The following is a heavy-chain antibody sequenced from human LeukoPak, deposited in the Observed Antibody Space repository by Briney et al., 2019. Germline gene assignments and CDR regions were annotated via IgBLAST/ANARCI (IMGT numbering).Heavy chain of an antibody. V-gene: IGHV4-59*01. CDR2: IYYTGST. Sequence: PSETLSLTCTVSGGSISSYYWSWIRQPPGKGLEWIGYIYYTGSTNYNPSLKSRVTISADTSKDQFSLKLGSVTAADTAVYYCARGPYHYDSSGYYYSYFDYWGQGTLVTVSS. J-gene: IGHJ4*02. CDR3: ARGPYHYDSSGYYYSYFDY. CDR1: GGSISSYY. D-gene: IGHD3-22*01.